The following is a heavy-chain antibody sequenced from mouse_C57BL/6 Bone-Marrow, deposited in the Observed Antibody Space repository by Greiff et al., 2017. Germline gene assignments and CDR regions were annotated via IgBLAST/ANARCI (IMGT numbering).Heavy chain of an antibody. CDR1: GYTFTSYG. V-gene: IGHV1-81*01. CDR3: ASCYYSNFDY. CDR2: IYPRSGNT. J-gene: IGHJ2*01. D-gene: IGHD2-5*01. Sequence: VKLEQSGAELAKPGASVKLSCKASGYTFTSYGIRWVKQRTGQGLEWIGEIYPRSGNTYYNQKFKGKATLTADKSSSTAYMELRSLTSEDSAVYFCASCYYSNFDYWGQGTTLTVSS.